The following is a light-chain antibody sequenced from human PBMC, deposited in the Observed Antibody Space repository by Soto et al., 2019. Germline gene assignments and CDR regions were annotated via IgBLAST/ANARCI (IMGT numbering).Light chain of an antibody. J-gene: IGLJ2*01. Sequence: QSVLTQPPSVSAAPGQKVTISCSGSSSNIGNNYVSWYQQLPGTAPKLLIYDNNKRPSGIPDRFSGSKSGTAATLGITVLQTGDEADYYCGTCDSSLSAVVFCGGTQLTVL. CDR3: GTCDSSLSAVV. CDR1: SSNIGNNY. V-gene: IGLV1-51*01. CDR2: DNN.